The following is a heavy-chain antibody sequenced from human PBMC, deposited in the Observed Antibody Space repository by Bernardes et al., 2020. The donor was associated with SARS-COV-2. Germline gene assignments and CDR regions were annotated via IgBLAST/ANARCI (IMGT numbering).Heavy chain of an antibody. CDR1: GFPFGSYA. V-gene: IGHV3-30-3*01. Sequence: GGSLRLSCAASGFPFGSYAMHWVRQAPGKGLEWVAVISYDGTVQNYADSVKGRFTISRDNSKSTLILQMNSLRAEDTAVYYCARDGSIAALTNYYGMDVWGQGTPVTVSS. CDR2: ISYDGTVQ. D-gene: IGHD6-6*01. CDR3: ARDGSIAALTNYYGMDV. J-gene: IGHJ6*02.